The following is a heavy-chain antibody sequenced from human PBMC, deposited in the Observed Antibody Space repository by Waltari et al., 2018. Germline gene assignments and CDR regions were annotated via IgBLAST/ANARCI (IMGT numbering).Heavy chain of an antibody. J-gene: IGHJ1*01. CDR3: VRNFYGAGSFPPGQY. CDR1: GGSIRDTDYY. D-gene: IGHD3-10*01. CDR2: IYYSGIT. V-gene: IGHV4-39*01. Sequence: QLQLQESGPGLVKPSETLSLTCTVSGGSIRDTDYYWGWIRQPPGKGLEWIGSIYYSGITYYHPSLKRRVTISVDTPRNQFFLDLASVTAADTAVYFCVRNFYGAGSFPPGQYWGQGTLVTVSS.